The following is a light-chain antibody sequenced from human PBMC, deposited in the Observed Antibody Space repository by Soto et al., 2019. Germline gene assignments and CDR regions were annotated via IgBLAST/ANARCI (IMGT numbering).Light chain of an antibody. Sequence: QSALTQPASVSGSPGQSSTISRTGTSSDVGGYNYVSWYQQHPGKAPKLMIYEVSNRPSGVSNRFSGSKSGNTASRTISGLQAEDGADYYCSSYTSSSTLVFGGGTKVTVL. J-gene: IGLJ2*01. CDR1: SSDVGGYNY. CDR2: EVS. V-gene: IGLV2-14*01. CDR3: SSYTSSSTLV.